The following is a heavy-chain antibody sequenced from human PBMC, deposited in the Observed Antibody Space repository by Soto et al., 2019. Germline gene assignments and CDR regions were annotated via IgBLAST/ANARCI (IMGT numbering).Heavy chain of an antibody. CDR2: INPNSGGT. CDR3: ARSVRVDNWFDP. D-gene: IGHD6-19*01. J-gene: IGHJ5*02. CDR1: GYTFTGYY. V-gene: IGHV1-2*04. Sequence: ASVKVSCKASGYTFTGYYIHWVRQAPGQGLEWMGWINPNSGGTNYAQKFQGWVTMTRDTSISTAYMELSRLRSDDTAVYYCARSVRVDNWFDPWGQGTLVTVSS.